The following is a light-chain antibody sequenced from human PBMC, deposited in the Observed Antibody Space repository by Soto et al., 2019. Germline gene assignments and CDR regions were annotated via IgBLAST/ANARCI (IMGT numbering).Light chain of an antibody. V-gene: IGKV1-5*03. Sequence: DIQMTQSPSTLSASVGDRVSITCRASHSIGTWLAWHQQKPGKAPKSLINKASNLETVVPSRFNGSGSGTEFTLTISSLQPYDFATYFCQQYNTYPYTFGQETKKEIK. CDR1: HSIGTW. CDR2: KAS. J-gene: IGKJ2*01. CDR3: QQYNTYPYT.